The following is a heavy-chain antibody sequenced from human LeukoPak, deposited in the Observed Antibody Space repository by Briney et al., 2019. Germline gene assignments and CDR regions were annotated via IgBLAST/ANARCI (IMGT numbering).Heavy chain of an antibody. V-gene: IGHV4-59*01. Sequence: SETLSLTCTVSGSSISSYYWSWIRQPPGKGLEWIGYIYYSESTNYNPSLKSRVTISVDTSKNQFSLKLSSVTAADTAVYYCAREAPTLYSGSYLDYWGQGTLVTVSS. D-gene: IGHD1-26*01. CDR1: GSSISSYY. CDR2: IYYSEST. CDR3: AREAPTLYSGSYLDY. J-gene: IGHJ4*02.